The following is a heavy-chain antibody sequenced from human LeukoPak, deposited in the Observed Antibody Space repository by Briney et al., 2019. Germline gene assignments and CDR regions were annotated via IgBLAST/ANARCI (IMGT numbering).Heavy chain of an antibody. V-gene: IGHV3-30*18. CDR1: GFTFSSYG. D-gene: IGHD6-19*01. CDR3: AKDGSSGWTPYYFDY. J-gene: IGHJ4*02. Sequence: GGSLRLSCAASGFTFSSYGMHWVRQAPGKGLEWVAVISYDGSNKYYADSVKGRFTISRDNSKNTLYLQMNSLRAEDTAVYYCAKDGSSGWTPYYFDYWGQGTLATVSS. CDR2: ISYDGSNK.